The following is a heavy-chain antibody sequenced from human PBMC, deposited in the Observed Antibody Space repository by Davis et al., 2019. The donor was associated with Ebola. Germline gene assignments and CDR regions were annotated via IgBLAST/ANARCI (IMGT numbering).Heavy chain of an antibody. D-gene: IGHD3-3*01. Sequence: ASVKVSCKASGFTFTGYFIHWVRQAPGQGLEWVAWINPSSGGTHAAQKFQGRVTVTRDTSITTAYMELPRLRSDDTAVFFCTRGSGFWSGYFTAHLEFWGQGTLVTVSS. CDR1: GFTFTGYF. V-gene: IGHV1-2*02. J-gene: IGHJ4*01. CDR2: INPSSGGT. CDR3: TRGSGFWSGYFTAHLEF.